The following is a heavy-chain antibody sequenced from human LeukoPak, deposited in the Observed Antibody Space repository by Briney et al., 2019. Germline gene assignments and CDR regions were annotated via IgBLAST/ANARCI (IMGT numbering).Heavy chain of an antibody. V-gene: IGHV1-18*01. CDR1: GYTFTIYG. J-gene: IGHJ4*02. D-gene: IGHD1-26*01. Sequence: GASVKVSCKASGYTFTIYGISGWRRAPGQGLEWMGWISAYNGNTNYAQKLQGRVTMTTDTSTSTAYMELSSLRSEDTAVYYCARGLKNRVGATGMNYWGQGTLVTVSS. CDR2: ISAYNGNT. CDR3: ARGLKNRVGATGMNY.